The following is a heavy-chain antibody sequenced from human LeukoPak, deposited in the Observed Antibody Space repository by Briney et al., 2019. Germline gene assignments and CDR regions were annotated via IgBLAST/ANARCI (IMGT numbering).Heavy chain of an antibody. D-gene: IGHD1-26*01. CDR1: GGSISSSSYY. CDR3: ARSSYYVMDY. CDR2: IYYSGST. J-gene: IGHJ4*02. V-gene: IGHV4-39*07. Sequence: SETLSLTCTVSGGSISSSSYYWGWIRQPPGKGLEWIGSIYYSGSTYYNPSLKSRVTISVDTSKNQFSLKLSSVTAADTAVYYCARSSYYVMDYWGQRTLVTVSS.